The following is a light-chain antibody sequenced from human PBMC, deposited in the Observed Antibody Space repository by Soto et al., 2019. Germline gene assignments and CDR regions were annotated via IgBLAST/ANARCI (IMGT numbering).Light chain of an antibody. J-gene: IGLJ2*01. CDR1: SSDVGGYNY. CDR3: SSSTGSTTLVV. CDR2: DVS. Sequence: QSALTQPASVXGXXXXXXXISCTGTSSDVGGYNYVSWYQQHPGKAPKLMIYDVSNRPSGVSNRFSGSRSGNTASLTISGLQAGDEAHYYCSSSTGSTTLVVFGGGTKLTVL. V-gene: IGLV2-14*03.